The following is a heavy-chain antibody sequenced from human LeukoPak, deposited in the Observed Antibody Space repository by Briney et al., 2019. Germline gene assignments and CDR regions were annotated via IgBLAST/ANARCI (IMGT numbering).Heavy chain of an antibody. Sequence: PGGSLRLSCAASGFIFSSYAMHWVRQAPGKGLEYLSAISYNGGSTYYADSVKGRFTISRDNSKNTLYLQMGSLRAEDMAVYYCARSGSSGWYSDYWGQGTLVTVSS. CDR1: GFIFSSYA. CDR2: ISYNGGST. V-gene: IGHV3-64*02. CDR3: ARSGSSGWYSDY. D-gene: IGHD6-19*01. J-gene: IGHJ4*02.